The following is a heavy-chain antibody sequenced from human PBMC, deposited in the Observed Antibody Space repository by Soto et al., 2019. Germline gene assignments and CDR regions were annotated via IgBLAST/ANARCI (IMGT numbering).Heavy chain of an antibody. CDR3: ARVYSCSPVLET. D-gene: IGHD6-6*01. CDR2: IIPIFGTP. J-gene: IGHJ4*02. CDR1: GGIFSSYA. Sequence: QVHLVQSGAEVKKPGSSVKVSCKASGGIFSSYAITWVRQAPGQGLEWMGGIIPIFGTPKYAQKFQGRVTITADESTSTVYMALSSLRSEGTTVYYCARVYSCSPVLETWGQGTVVTVSS. V-gene: IGHV1-69*01.